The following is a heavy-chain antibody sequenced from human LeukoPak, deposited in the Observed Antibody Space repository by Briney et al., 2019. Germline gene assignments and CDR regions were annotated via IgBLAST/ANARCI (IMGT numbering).Heavy chain of an antibody. CDR2: ISYDGSNK. D-gene: IGHD2-15*01. J-gene: IGHJ4*02. V-gene: IGHV3-30*01. Sequence: GSLGLSCAASGFTFSSYAMHWVRPAPGKGLEWVAVISYDGSNKYYADSVKGRFTISRDNSKNTLYLQMNSLRAEDTAVYYCAGDPAAEEYYFDYWGQGTLVTVSS. CDR1: GFTFSSYA. CDR3: AGDPAAEEYYFDY.